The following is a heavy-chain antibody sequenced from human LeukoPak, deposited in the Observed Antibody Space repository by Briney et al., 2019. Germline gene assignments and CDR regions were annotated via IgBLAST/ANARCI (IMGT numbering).Heavy chain of an antibody. CDR1: GYTFTSYG. CDR2: ISAYNGNT. J-gene: IGHJ6*02. CDR3: ARDGLYCSSTSCYANYYYYYYGMDV. D-gene: IGHD2-2*01. V-gene: IGHV1-18*01. Sequence: ASVKVSCKASGYTFTSYGISWVRQAPGQGLEWMGWISAYNGNTNYAQKLQGRVTMTTDTSTSTAYMELRSLRSDDTAVYYCARDGLYCSSTSCYANYYYYYYGMDVWGQGTTVTVSS.